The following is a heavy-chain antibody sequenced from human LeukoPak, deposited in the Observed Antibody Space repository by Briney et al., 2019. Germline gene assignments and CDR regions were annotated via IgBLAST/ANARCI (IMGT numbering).Heavy chain of an antibody. V-gene: IGHV4-34*01. D-gene: IGHD2-21*02. CDR1: GGSFSGYY. Sequence: SETLSLTCAVYGGSFSGYYWSWIRQPPGKGLEWIGEINHSGSTNYNPSLKSRVTISVDTSKNQFSLKLSSVTAADTAVYYCARVEAYCGGDCYPLPDDAFDIWGQGTMVTASS. CDR2: INHSGST. J-gene: IGHJ3*02. CDR3: ARVEAYCGGDCYPLPDDAFDI.